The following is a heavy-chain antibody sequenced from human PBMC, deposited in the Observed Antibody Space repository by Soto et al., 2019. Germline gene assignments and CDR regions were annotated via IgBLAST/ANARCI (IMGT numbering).Heavy chain of an antibody. V-gene: IGHV1-18*01. CDR3: ARDHYDFWSGYSLSYNWFDP. CDR2: ISAYKGNT. D-gene: IGHD3-3*01. J-gene: IGHJ5*02. Sequence: ASVKVSCKASGYTFTSYGISWVRQAPGQGLEWMGWISAYKGNTNYAQKLQGRVTMTTDTSTSTAYMELRSLRSDDTAVYYCARDHYDFWSGYSLSYNWFDPWGQGTLVTVSS. CDR1: GYTFTSYG.